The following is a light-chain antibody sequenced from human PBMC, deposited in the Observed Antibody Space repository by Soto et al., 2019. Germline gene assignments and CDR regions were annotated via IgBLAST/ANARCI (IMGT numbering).Light chain of an antibody. CDR3: QQYGSSPT. CDR2: DAS. V-gene: IGKV3-20*01. CDR1: QSSSGY. J-gene: IGKJ5*01. Sequence: NVLTQSPATLSLTPGESATLSCRASQSSSGYLAWYQQKPGQPPRLLIYDASTRAPGIPDRFSGTGSETAFTLAISRLEPEDFAVYYCQQYGSSPTFGEGRLLEVK.